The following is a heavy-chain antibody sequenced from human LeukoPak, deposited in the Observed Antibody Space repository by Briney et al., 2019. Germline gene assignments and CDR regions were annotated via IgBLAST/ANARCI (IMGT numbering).Heavy chain of an antibody. V-gene: IGHV3-30*03. CDR3: AREFSIAAAVPGGLGVPDY. CDR1: GFTFSSYG. CDR2: ISYDGSNK. J-gene: IGHJ4*02. D-gene: IGHD6-13*01. Sequence: GGSLRLSCAASGFTFSSYGMHWVRQAPGKGLEWVAVISYDGSNKYYADSVKGRFTISRDNSKNTLYLQMNSLRAEDTAVYYCAREFSIAAAVPGGLGVPDYWGQGTLVTVSS.